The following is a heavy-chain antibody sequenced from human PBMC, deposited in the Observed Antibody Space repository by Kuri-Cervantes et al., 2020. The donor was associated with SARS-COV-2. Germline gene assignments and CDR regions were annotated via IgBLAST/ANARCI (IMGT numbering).Heavy chain of an antibody. V-gene: IGHV1-18*01. D-gene: IGHD1-26*01. CDR3: ATGSVFSGSYWFDP. CDR1: GYTFTSYG. Sequence: ASVKVSCKASGYTFTSYGISWVRQAPGQGLEWMGWISAYNGNTNYAQKLQGRVTMTTDTSTDTAYMELSSLRSEDTAVYYCATGSVFSGSYWFDPWGQGTLVTVSS. CDR2: ISAYNGNT. J-gene: IGHJ5*02.